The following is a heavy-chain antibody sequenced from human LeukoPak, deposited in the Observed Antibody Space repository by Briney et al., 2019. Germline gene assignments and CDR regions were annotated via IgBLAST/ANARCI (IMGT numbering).Heavy chain of an antibody. V-gene: IGHV1-69*05. CDR3: ARATGGSSGYYYYMDV. J-gene: IGHJ6*03. CDR1: GGTFSSYA. Sequence: SVKVSCKASGGTFSSYAISWVRQAPGQGLEWMGGIIPIFGTANFAQKFQGRVTMTRNTSISTAYMELSSLRSEDTAVYYCARATGGSSGYYYYMDVWGKGTTVTVSS. CDR2: IIPIFGTA. D-gene: IGHD6-6*01.